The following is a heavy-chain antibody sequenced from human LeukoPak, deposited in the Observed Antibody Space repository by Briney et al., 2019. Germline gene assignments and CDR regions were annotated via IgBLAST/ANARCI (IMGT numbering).Heavy chain of an antibody. CDR3: ANSRTSFDI. J-gene: IGHJ3*02. D-gene: IGHD1-14*01. Sequence: GGSLRLSCAASGFTFSSYAMSWVRQAPGKGLEWVSAISGSGGNTYFADSVKGRFTISRDNSKNTLYLQMNSLRAEDTAVYYCANSRTSFDIWGQGTMVTVSS. CDR2: ISGSGGNT. V-gene: IGHV3-23*01. CDR1: GFTFSSYA.